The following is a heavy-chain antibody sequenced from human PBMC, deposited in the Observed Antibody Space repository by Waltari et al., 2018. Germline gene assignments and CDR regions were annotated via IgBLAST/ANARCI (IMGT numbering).Heavy chain of an antibody. J-gene: IGHJ4*02. V-gene: IGHV3-9*01. CDR1: GFPFDDFA. Sequence: EVQLVASGGGLVQPGRSLRVSGLGSGFPFDDFARYWVRQRPGKGLEWGSGIGWNSGAIGYADSVRGRFSTYRDNAKKSLYLQMGRLRPEDTALYYCVKGGWGFGAFYEQHWGQGIQVTVSS. CDR3: VKGGWGFGAFYEQH. D-gene: IGHD3-10*01. CDR2: IGWNSGAI.